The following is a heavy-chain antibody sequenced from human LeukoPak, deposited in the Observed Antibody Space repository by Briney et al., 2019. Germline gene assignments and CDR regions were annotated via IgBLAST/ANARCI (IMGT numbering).Heavy chain of an antibody. V-gene: IGHV3-23*01. D-gene: IGHD3-9*01. CDR2: ISAGGDST. CDR3: AKRDYDILTGYYHAY. CDR1: GFTFSSYT. J-gene: IGHJ4*02. Sequence: GGSLRLSCATSGFTFSSYTMSWVRQAPGKGLECVSGISAGGDSTYYADTVKGRFTTSRDNSKNTLYLQMNSLRAEDTAVYYCAKRDYDILTGYYHAYWGQGTLLTVSS.